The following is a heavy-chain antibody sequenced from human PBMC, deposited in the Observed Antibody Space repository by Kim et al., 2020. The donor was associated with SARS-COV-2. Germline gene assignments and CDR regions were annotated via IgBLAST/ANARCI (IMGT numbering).Heavy chain of an antibody. CDR3: ARGRSVYCSSTSCYRALDP. Sequence: SRVTISVDTSKNQFSLKLSSVTAADTAVYYCARGRSVYCSSTSCYRALDPWGQGTLVTVSS. V-gene: IGHV4-34*01. D-gene: IGHD2-2*01. J-gene: IGHJ5*02.